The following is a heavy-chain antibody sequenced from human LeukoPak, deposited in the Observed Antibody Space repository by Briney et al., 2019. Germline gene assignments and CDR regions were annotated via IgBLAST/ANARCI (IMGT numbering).Heavy chain of an antibody. J-gene: IGHJ4*02. Sequence: GGSLRLSCAASGFTFSSYNMNWVRQAPGKGLEWVSYISDSSSSIYYADSVKGRFTISRDNAKNSLHLQMSSLRVEDTAVYYCARGSGVQVWSGLDYWGQGTLVTVSS. CDR1: GFTFSSYN. D-gene: IGHD5-18*01. CDR3: ARGSGVQVWSGLDY. CDR2: ISDSSSSI. V-gene: IGHV3-48*01.